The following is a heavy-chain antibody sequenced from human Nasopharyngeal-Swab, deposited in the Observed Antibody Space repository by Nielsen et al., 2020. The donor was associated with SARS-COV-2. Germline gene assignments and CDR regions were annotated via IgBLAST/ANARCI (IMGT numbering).Heavy chain of an antibody. CDR2: IIPIFGTA. J-gene: IGHJ6*02. CDR1: GGTFSSYA. V-gene: IGHV1-69*13. CDR3: ASSATVKPNQPDYYYYYGMDV. Sequence: SVKVSCKASGGTFSSYAISWVRQAPGQGLDWMGGIIPIFGTANYAQKFQGRVTITADESTSTAYMELSSLRSEDTAVYYCASSATVKPNQPDYYYYYGMDVWGQGTTVTVSS. D-gene: IGHD4-11*01.